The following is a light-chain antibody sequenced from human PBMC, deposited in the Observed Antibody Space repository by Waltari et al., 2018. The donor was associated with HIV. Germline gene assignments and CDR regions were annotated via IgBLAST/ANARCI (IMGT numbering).Light chain of an antibody. CDR3: ATWDDSLSGSV. CDR1: SSTISSHY. J-gene: IGLJ3*02. CDR2: RDD. Sequence: QSVLPQPPSTSGTPRQRITLPCSGRSSTISSHYVYWYRQLPGTAPKLVMYRDDQRPSGVSVRFSGSKSGTSASLAISGLRSEDEADYFCATWDDSLSGSVFGGGTKLTVL. V-gene: IGLV1-47*01.